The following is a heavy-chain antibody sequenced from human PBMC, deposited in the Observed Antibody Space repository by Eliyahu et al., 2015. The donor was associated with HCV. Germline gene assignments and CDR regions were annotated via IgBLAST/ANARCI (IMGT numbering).Heavy chain of an antibody. CDR1: GYSISSGYY. J-gene: IGHJ4*02. CDR3: ARDSSMVRGFPLDY. CDR2: IYHSGST. D-gene: IGHD3-10*01. Sequence: QVQLQESGPGLVKPSETLSLTXAVXGYSISSGYYWGWXRQPPGKGLEWIGSIYHSGSTYYNPSLKSRVTISVDTSKNQFSLKLSSVTAADTAVYYCARDSSMVRGFPLDYWGQGTLVTVSS. V-gene: IGHV4-38-2*02.